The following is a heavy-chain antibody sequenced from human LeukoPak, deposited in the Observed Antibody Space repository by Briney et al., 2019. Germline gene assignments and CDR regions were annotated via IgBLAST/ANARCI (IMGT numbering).Heavy chain of an antibody. J-gene: IGHJ4*02. CDR3: AYGDYANDY. V-gene: IGHV1-18*01. CDR2: MNPNNGNT. D-gene: IGHD4-17*01. CDR1: GYTFTSYD. Sequence: GASVKVSCKASGYTFTSYDINWVRQATGQGLEWMGWMNPNNGNTNYAQKLQGRVTMTTDTSTSTAYMELRSLRSDDTAVYYCAYGDYANDYWGQGTLVTVSS.